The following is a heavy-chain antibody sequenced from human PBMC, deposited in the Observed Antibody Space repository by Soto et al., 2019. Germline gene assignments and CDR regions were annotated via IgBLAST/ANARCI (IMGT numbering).Heavy chain of an antibody. Sequence: SETLSLTCSVSGDSISSSSQYWGWIRQPPGKGLEWIGSIHYSGTSYYNPSLKSRVTIFVDTSKNQLSLKLSSVTAADTAVYYCARHWIAGSSIPWGQGTLVTVSS. CDR3: ARHWIAGSSIP. D-gene: IGHD2-21*01. CDR1: GDSISSSSQY. J-gene: IGHJ5*02. CDR2: IHYSGTS. V-gene: IGHV4-39*01.